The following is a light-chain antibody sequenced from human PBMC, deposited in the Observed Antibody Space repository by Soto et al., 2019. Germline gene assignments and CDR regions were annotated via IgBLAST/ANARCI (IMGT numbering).Light chain of an antibody. CDR1: QSVSTY. CDR2: DAS. V-gene: IGKV3-11*01. CDR3: QQRSNWPVT. Sequence: EIVLTQSPATLSLSPGERATLSCRASQSVSTYLAWYQQKPGQAPGLLIYDASNRATGIPARFSGSGSGTDFPLPISSLEPEDFAVYYCQQRSNWPVTFGQGTKV. J-gene: IGKJ1*01.